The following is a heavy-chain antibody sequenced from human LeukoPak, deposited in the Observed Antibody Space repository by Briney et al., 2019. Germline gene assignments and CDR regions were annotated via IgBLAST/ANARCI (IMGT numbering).Heavy chain of an antibody. Sequence: AGSLRLSCAASGFTFSNYALTWVRQAPGKGLEWVSVISASGDTTYYGDSVQGRFTISRDNSKNTLYLQMNSLRAEDTAVYYCAREEGDSWGQGTLVTVSS. CDR1: GFTFSNYA. J-gene: IGHJ4*02. V-gene: IGHV3-23*01. CDR2: ISASGDTT. CDR3: AREEGDS. D-gene: IGHD2-21*01.